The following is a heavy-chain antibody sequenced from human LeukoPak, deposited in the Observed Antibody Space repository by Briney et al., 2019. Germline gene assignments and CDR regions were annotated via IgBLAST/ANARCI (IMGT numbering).Heavy chain of an antibody. J-gene: IGHJ4*02. CDR3: ARAVGSFDWLPLFDY. D-gene: IGHD3-9*01. V-gene: IGHV4-38-2*02. Sequence: KPSETLSLTCTVSGYSIRSGFYWGWIRQSPGKGLELIGNIYHSGITYYTPSLKSRVTISVDTSKNQFYLKLSSVAAADPAVYYCARAVGSFDWLPLFDYWGQGTLVTVSS. CDR1: GYSIRSGFY. CDR2: IYHSGIT.